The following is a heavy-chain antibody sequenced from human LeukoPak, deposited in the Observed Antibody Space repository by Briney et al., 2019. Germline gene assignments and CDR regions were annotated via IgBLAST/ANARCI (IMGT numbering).Heavy chain of an antibody. CDR3: AKEIYGDPTGGRFQH. J-gene: IGHJ1*01. D-gene: IGHD4-17*01. CDR2: SGSGGST. V-gene: IGHV3-23*01. CDR1: GFTFSSYA. Sequence: GGSLRLSCAASGFTFSSYAMSWVRQAPGKGLEWVSVSGSGGSTYYADSVKGRFTISRDNFKNTLYLQMNSLRAEDTAVYYCAKEIYGDPTGGRFQHWGQGTLVSVSS.